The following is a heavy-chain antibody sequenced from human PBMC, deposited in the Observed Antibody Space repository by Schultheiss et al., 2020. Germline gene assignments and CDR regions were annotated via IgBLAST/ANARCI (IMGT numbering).Heavy chain of an antibody. D-gene: IGHD3-3*01. Sequence: GGSLRLSCAGSGFTFNIYSMNWVRQAPGKGLEWVSYISSSSSYTNYADSVKGRFTISRDNAKNSLYLQMNSLRAEDTAVYYCARWSYDFWSGYYTGVNGGYYRMDVWGKGTTVTVSS. CDR3: ARWSYDFWSGYYTGVNGGYYRMDV. V-gene: IGHV3-21*05. J-gene: IGHJ6*04. CDR1: GFTFNIYS. CDR2: ISSSSSYT.